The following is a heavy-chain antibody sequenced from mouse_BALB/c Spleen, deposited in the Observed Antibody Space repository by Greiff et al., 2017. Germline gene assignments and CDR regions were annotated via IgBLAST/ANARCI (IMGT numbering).Heavy chain of an antibody. Sequence: QVQLQQSGAELVKPGASVKMSCKASGYTFTSYNMHWVKQTPGQGLEWIGAIYPGNGDTSYNQKFKGKATLTADKSSSTAYMQLSSLTSEDSAVYYCASPHYYADYWGQGTTLTVSS. CDR1: GYTFTSYN. CDR2: IYPGNGDT. CDR3: ASPHYYADY. D-gene: IGHD1-2*01. J-gene: IGHJ2*01. V-gene: IGHV1-12*01.